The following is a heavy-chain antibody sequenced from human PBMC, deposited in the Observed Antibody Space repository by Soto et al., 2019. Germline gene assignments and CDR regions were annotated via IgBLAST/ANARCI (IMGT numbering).Heavy chain of an antibody. J-gene: IGHJ3*02. D-gene: IGHD1-1*01. CDR2: INPNSGGT. CDR3: ARDGRRGPINAFDI. CDR1: GYTFTGYY. Sequence: ASVKVSCNASGYTFTGYYMHWVRQAPGQGLEWMGWINPNSGGTNYAQKFQGWVTMTRDTSISTAYMELSRLRSDDTAVYYCARDGRRGPINAFDIWGQGTMVTVSS. V-gene: IGHV1-2*04.